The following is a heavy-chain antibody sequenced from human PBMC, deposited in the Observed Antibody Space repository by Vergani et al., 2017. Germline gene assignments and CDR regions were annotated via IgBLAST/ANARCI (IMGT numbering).Heavy chain of an antibody. J-gene: IGHJ3*02. CDR2: ISGSGGST. V-gene: IGHV3-23*04. Sequence: EVQLVESGGGLVQPGGSLRLSCAASGFTFNNYAMSWVRQAPGKGLDWVSAISGSGGSTYYADSAKGRFTISRDNSKNTLYLQMNSLRAEDTAVYYCAKRITMIVVVINDAFDIWGQGTMVTVSS. D-gene: IGHD3-22*01. CDR3: AKRITMIVVVINDAFDI. CDR1: GFTFNNYA.